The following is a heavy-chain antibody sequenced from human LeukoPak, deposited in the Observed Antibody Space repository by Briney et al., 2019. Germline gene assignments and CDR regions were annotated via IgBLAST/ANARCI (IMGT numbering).Heavy chain of an antibody. V-gene: IGHV5-51*01. CDR1: GYSFSDYW. D-gene: IGHD3-10*01. CDR3: VRSPFKVRGLINSIDY. Sequence: GESLKISCKGSGYSFSDYWIGWVRQMPGKGLEWMGLIYPGDSDKRYNPSFQGHVTISADKSISTAYLQWDSLKASDFAIYFCVRSPFKVRGLINSIDYWGQGTLVAVSS. CDR2: IYPGDSDK. J-gene: IGHJ4*02.